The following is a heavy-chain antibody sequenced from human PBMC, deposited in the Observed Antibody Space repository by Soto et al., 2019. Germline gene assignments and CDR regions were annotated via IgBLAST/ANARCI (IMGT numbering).Heavy chain of an antibody. CDR2: ISWNSGSI. CDR3: AKDPGNGMDV. Sequence: GGSLRFSCAASGFTFDDYAMHWVRQAPGKGLEWVSGISWNSGSIGYADSVKGRFTISRDNAKNSLYLQMNSLRAEDTALYYCAKDPGNGMDVWGQGTTVTVSS. CDR1: GFTFDDYA. V-gene: IGHV3-9*01. J-gene: IGHJ6*02.